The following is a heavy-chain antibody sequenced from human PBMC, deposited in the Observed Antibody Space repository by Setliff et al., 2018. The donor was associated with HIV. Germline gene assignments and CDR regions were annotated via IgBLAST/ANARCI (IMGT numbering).Heavy chain of an antibody. CDR1: GFSFGAYG. D-gene: IGHD2-8*02. V-gene: IGHV3-49*04. J-gene: IGHJ1*01. CDR2: IRSKTYGATT. CDR3: TSEGHSFWSYFQH. Sequence: GGSLRLSCVLSGFSFGAYGLSWVRQAPGKGLEWVGFIRSKTYGATTEYAASVKGRFTISRDDSESIAYLQMSSLKTEDTAVYYCTSEGHSFWSYFQHWGQGTLVTVSS.